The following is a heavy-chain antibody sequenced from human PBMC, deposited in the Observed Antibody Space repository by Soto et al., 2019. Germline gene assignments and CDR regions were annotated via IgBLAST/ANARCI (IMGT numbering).Heavy chain of an antibody. J-gene: IGHJ3*02. V-gene: IGHV3-74*01. CDR3: VRDMRAVPWYGGISSAFDM. D-gene: IGHD3-10*01. Sequence: PGGSLRLSCAASGFTFSRHLIHWVRQSPGQGLVWVSRTKTDGTTSYADSVRGRFTISRDNAENTLYLQMNSLRAEDTAVYYCVRDMRAVPWYGGISSAFDMWGQGTMVTVSS. CDR2: TKTDGTT. CDR1: GFTFSRHL.